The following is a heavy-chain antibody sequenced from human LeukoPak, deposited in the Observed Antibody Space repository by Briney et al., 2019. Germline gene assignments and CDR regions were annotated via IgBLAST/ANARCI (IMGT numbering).Heavy chain of an antibody. D-gene: IGHD2-2*01. CDR1: GYTLTELS. CDR3: ATDGVVVPAARYYYYAMDV. V-gene: IGHV1-24*01. J-gene: IGHJ6*02. CDR2: FDPEDGET. Sequence: GASVKVSCKVSGYTLTELSMHWVRQAPGKGLEWMGGFDPEDGETIYAQKFQGRVTMTEDTSTDTAYMELSSLRSEDTAVYYCATDGVVVPAARYYYYAMDVWGQGTTVTVYS.